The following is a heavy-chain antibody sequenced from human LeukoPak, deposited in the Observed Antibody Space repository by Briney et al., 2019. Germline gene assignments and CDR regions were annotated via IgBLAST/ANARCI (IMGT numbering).Heavy chain of an antibody. J-gene: IGHJ4*02. Sequence: PGGPLRLSCAASGFTVNSNYLSWVRQAPGKGLEWVSTLYNTGNTYYANSVKGRFSISRDNSKNTLFLQMNSLRAEDTAVYYCARLTPAAGRLYFVDWGPGTLVTVSS. V-gene: IGHV3-53*01. CDR1: GFTVNSNY. D-gene: IGHD6-13*01. CDR2: LYNTGNT. CDR3: ARLTPAAGRLYFVD.